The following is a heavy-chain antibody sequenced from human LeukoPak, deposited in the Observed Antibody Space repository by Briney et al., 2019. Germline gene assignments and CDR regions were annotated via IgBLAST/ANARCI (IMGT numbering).Heavy chain of an antibody. CDR3: ATKRLHFKAGATTGAYFDY. CDR1: GGTFSSYA. CDR2: IIPIFGTA. V-gene: IGHV1-69*13. J-gene: IGHJ4*02. Sequence: SVKVSCTASGGTFSSYAISWVRQAPGQGLEWMGGIIPIFGTANYAQKFQGRVTITVDESTSTAYMELSSLRSEDTAVYYCATKRLHFKAGATTGAYFDYWGQGTLVTVSS. D-gene: IGHD1-26*01.